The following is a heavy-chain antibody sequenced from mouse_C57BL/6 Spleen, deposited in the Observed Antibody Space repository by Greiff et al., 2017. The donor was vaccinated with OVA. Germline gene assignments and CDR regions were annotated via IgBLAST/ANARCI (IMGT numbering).Heavy chain of an antibody. Sequence: QVQLQQPGAELVKPGASVKLSCKASGYTFTSYWMQWVKQRPGQGLEWIGEIDPSDSYTNYNQKFKGKATLTVDTSSSTAYMQLSSLTSEDSAVYYCASPNWERAYWGQGTLVTVSA. J-gene: IGHJ3*01. V-gene: IGHV1-50*01. CDR3: ASPNWERAY. D-gene: IGHD4-1*02. CDR2: IDPSDSYT. CDR1: GYTFTSYW.